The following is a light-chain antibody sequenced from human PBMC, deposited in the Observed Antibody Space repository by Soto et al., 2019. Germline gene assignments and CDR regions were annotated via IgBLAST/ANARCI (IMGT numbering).Light chain of an antibody. V-gene: IGKV1-5*03. CDR2: KAS. Sequence: DIQMTQSPSALSGSVGDRVTITCRASQTISSWLAWYQQKPGKAPKLLIYKASTLKSGVPSRFSGSGSGTEFTLTIISLQPDDVSAYYCQHYNSYSEAFGQGTKVELK. CDR3: QHYNSYSEA. J-gene: IGKJ1*01. CDR1: QTISSW.